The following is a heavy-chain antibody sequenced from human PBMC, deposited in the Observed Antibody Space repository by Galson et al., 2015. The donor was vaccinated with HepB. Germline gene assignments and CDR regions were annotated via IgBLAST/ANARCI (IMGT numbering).Heavy chain of an antibody. D-gene: IGHD4-17*01. V-gene: IGHV3-21*01. J-gene: IGHJ5*02. CDR2: ISSSSSYI. Sequence: SLRLSCAASGFTFSSYSMSWVRQAPGKGLEWVSSISSSSSYIYYADSVKGRFTISRDNAKNSLYLQMNSLRAEDTAVYYCASDPWGDYGDYENWFDPWGQGTLVTVSS. CDR1: GFTFSSYS. CDR3: ASDPWGDYGDYENWFDP.